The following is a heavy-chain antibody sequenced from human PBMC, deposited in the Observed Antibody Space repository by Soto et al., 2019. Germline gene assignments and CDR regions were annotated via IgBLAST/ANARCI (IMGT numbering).Heavy chain of an antibody. V-gene: IGHV1-69*02. D-gene: IGHD3-10*01. J-gene: IGHJ6*02. CDR2: IFPILGVA. CDR1: GGTLSRYT. CDR3: ASSSGGSGTFYLVYYYGLDV. Sequence: QVQLVQSGAEVKKPGSSVKVSCKASGGTLSRYTISWVRQAPGQGLEWMGRIFPILGVANYAQKFQGRLTITADKSTSTAYMELSSLRSEDTAVYYCASSSGGSGTFYLVYYYGLDVWGQGTTVTVSS.